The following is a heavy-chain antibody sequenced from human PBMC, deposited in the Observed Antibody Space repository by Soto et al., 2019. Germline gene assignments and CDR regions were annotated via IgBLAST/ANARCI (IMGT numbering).Heavy chain of an antibody. CDR1: GYTFTSYG. V-gene: IGHV1-18*01. J-gene: IGHJ4*02. CDR2: INVYNGNT. CDR3: ARDTSRGEYDY. Sequence: QVQLVQSGAEVKKPGASVKVSCKASGYTFTSYGISGVRQAPGQGLEWMGWINVYNGNTNYAQKLQGRVTMTTDTSTSTAYLALRSLRSGDTAVYFCARDTSRGEYDYWGQGTLVTVSS. D-gene: IGHD3-10*01.